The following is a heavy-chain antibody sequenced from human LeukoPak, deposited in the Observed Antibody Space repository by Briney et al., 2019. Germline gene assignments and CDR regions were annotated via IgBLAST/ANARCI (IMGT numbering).Heavy chain of an antibody. V-gene: IGHV3-11*06. CDR2: IGIDSGNT. CDR3: ARDHNYAFDN. CDR1: GFPFSEYS. Sequence: GGSLRLSCAASGFPFSEYSMNWVRQAPGKGLEWISYIGIDSGNTKYADSVKGRFTVSRDKARNSLYLQMNSLRVEDTAVYYCARDHNYAFDNWGQGTLVTVSS. D-gene: IGHD4-11*01. J-gene: IGHJ4*02.